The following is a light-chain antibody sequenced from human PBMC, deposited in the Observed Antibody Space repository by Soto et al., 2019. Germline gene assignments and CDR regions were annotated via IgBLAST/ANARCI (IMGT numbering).Light chain of an antibody. V-gene: IGKV3-20*01. Sequence: EIVLTQSPGTLYLSPGERATLSCRASQSVSSSYLAWYQQKPGQAPRLLIYGASSRATGIPDRFSGSGSGTDFTLTISRLEPEDFAVYYCQQYGSSLGTFGQGTKLEIK. J-gene: IGKJ2*01. CDR1: QSVSSSY. CDR2: GAS. CDR3: QQYGSSLGT.